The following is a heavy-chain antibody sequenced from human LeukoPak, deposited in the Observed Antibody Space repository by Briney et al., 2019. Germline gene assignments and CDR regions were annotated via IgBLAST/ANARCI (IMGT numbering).Heavy chain of an antibody. CDR3: ARGTIGAPGTDY. CDR2: IIPMFAPA. Sequence: GASVKVPCKASGGTFKSYAITWVRQAPGQGLEWMGGIIPMFAPARYAQNFQGRVTITTDESTSTAYMELSSLKSEDTAVYYCARGTIGAPGTDYWGQGTLVTVSS. CDR1: GGTFKSYA. V-gene: IGHV1-69*05. J-gene: IGHJ4*02. D-gene: IGHD6-13*01.